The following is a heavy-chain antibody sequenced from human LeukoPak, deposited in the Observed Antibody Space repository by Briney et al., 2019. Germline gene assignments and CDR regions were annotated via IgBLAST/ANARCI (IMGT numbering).Heavy chain of an antibody. CDR3: ARIFRDGYNYVDY. CDR1: GYTFTGYY. V-gene: IGHV1-2*02. Sequence: ASVKVSCKASGYTFTGYYMHWVRQAPGQGLEWMGWINPNSGGTNYAQKFRGRVTMTRDTSISTAYMELSRLRSDDTAVYYCARIFRDGYNYVDYWGQGTLVTVSS. CDR2: INPNSGGT. J-gene: IGHJ4*02. D-gene: IGHD5-24*01.